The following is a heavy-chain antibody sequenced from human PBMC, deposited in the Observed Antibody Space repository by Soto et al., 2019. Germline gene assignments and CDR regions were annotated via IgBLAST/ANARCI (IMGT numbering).Heavy chain of an antibody. V-gene: IGHV1-69*02. D-gene: IGHD2-2*02. Sequence: QVQLVQSGAEVKKPGSSVKVSCKASGGTFSSYSFTWVRQAPGQGLEWMGRIMPFFGIASYEQKFQGRVTITADKFTRTAYMELSSMRSEDTAVYYCARNADIRDIGLVPAAINAIDVWVRGTTVTVSS. CDR3: ARNADIRDIGLVPAAINAIDV. CDR1: GGTFSSYS. J-gene: IGHJ6*02. CDR2: IMPFFGIA.